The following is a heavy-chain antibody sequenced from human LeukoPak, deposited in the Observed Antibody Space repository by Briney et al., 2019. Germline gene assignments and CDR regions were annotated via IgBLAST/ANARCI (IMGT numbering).Heavy chain of an antibody. J-gene: IGHJ4*02. CDR1: GGSFSGYY. Sequence: SETLSLTCAVYGGSFSGYYWSWIRQPPGKGLEWIGEINHSGSTNYNPSLKSRVTISVDTSKNQFSLKLSSVTAADTAVYYCARGSGHRVHGYWGQGTLVTVSS. V-gene: IGHV4-34*01. CDR2: INHSGST. CDR3: ARGSGHRVHGY. D-gene: IGHD2-8*02.